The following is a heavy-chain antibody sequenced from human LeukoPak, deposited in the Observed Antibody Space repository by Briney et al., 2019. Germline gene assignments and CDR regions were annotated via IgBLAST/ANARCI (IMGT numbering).Heavy chain of an antibody. J-gene: IGHJ5*02. V-gene: IGHV1-18*01. CDR2: ISAYNGNT. D-gene: IGHD3-16*02. CDR1: VYTFTSYG. Sequence: ASVKVSCKASVYTFTSYGISWVPQAPGQGLEWMGWISAYNGNTNYAQKFQGRVTMTRDMSTTTDYMELSSLRSEDTAVYYCARDNSVGDIAWWFDPWGQGTLVTVSS. CDR3: ARDNSVGDIAWWFDP.